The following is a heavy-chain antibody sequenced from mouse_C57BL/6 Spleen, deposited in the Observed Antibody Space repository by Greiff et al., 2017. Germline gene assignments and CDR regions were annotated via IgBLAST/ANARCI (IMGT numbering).Heavy chain of an antibody. CDR1: GYTFTDYY. V-gene: IGHV1-19*01. D-gene: IGHD2-4*01. J-gene: IGHJ4*01. Sequence: VQLQQSGPVLVKPGASVKMSCKASGYTFTDYYMNWVKQSHGKSLEWIGVINPYNGGTNYNQKFKGKATLTVDKSSSTAYMELNSLTSEDSAVYYCASYDYDEDYAMDYWGQGTSVTVSS. CDR3: ASYDYDEDYAMDY. CDR2: INPYNGGT.